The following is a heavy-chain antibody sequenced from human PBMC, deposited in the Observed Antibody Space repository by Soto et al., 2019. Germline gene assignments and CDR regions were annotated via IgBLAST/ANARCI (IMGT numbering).Heavy chain of an antibody. CDR3: ESCVQR. D-gene: IGHD2-21*01. Sequence: GGSLRLSCAASGFTFSSYSMNWVRQAPGNGLEWVSYISCSSSNIYYADSVNGRFAISRANSKNSLYLQMNSLRAEDMAVYYCESCVQRWGQGTLVTVSS. J-gene: IGHJ1*01. CDR1: GFTFSSYS. V-gene: IGHV3-48*01. CDR2: ISCSSSNI.